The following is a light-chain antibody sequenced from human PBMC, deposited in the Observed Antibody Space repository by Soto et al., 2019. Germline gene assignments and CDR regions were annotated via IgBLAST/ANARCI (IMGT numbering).Light chain of an antibody. V-gene: IGKV3-20*01. CDR3: QQYGPSAIT. Sequence: ENVLTQSPGTLSLSPGERATLSCRASQGVGNRLAWYQQKPGQAPRLLISDASSRATGIPDRFSGSGSGTDFTLTISRLEPEDFAVYYCQQYGPSAITFGPGTRREIK. CDR2: DAS. J-gene: IGKJ5*01. CDR1: QGVGNR.